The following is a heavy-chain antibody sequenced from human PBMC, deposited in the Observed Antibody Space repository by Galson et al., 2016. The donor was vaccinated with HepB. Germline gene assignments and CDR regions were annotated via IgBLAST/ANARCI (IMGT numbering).Heavy chain of an antibody. CDR2: VYSSGNT. D-gene: IGHD1-14*01. J-gene: IGHJ3*01. CDR3: ARGVYTEAKENLCDG. V-gene: IGHV4-31*03. CDR1: GGSMRRGEFY. Sequence: TLSLTCSVSGGSMRRGEFYWTWVRQHPGKGLEWIGYVYSSGNTHYNPSLMSRLSMSVDTSKKQFSLTLRSVTAADTAVYFCARGVYTEAKENLCDGWGQGTVVTVSS.